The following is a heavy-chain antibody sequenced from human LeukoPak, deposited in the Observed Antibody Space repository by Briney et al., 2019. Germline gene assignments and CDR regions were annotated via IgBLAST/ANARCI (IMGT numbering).Heavy chain of an antibody. CDR2: ISYDVSNQ. CDR1: GFTFSSFG. V-gene: IGHV3-30*18. CDR3: AKGYYYDSSGYYQHFDH. Sequence: PGGSLRLSCAASGFTFSSFGIHWVRQAPGKGLEWVALISYDVSNQYYADSVKGRFTISRDNSKNTLYLQMNSLRAEDTAVYYCAKGYYYDSSGYYQHFDHWGQGTLVTVSS. D-gene: IGHD3-22*01. J-gene: IGHJ4*02.